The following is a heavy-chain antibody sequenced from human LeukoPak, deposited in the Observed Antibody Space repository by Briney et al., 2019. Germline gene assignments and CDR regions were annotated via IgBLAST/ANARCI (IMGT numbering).Heavy chain of an antibody. V-gene: IGHV3-11*06. D-gene: IGHD2-15*01. Sequence: GGSLRFSCAASGFTFSDYYMSWIRQAPGKGLEWVSDISSTSIYTNYADSVKGRFTISRDNAKNTLYLQMNSLRAEDTAVYYCARYCSGGSCYSLSRTQEALDYWGQGTLVTVSS. CDR2: ISSTSIYT. CDR3: ARYCSGGSCYSLSRTQEALDY. CDR1: GFTFSDYY. J-gene: IGHJ4*02.